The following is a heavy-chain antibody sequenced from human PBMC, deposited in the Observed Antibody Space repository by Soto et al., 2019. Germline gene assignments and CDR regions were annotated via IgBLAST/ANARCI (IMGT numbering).Heavy chain of an antibody. CDR2: IYYSGST. CDR3: ARPNYYYDSSGYMYCFDY. Sequence: PSETLSLTCTVSGGSISSSSYYWGWIRQPPGRGLEWIGSIYYSGSTYYNPSLKSRVTISVDTSKNQFSLKLSSVTAADTAVYYCARPNYYYDSSGYMYCFDYWGQGTLVSSPQ. D-gene: IGHD3-22*01. J-gene: IGHJ4*02. CDR1: GGSISSSSYY. V-gene: IGHV4-39*01.